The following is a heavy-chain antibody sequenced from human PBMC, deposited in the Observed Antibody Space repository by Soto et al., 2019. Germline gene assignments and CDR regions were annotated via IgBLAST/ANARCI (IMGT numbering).Heavy chain of an antibody. CDR1: GFTFSSYA. CDR3: AKEYDIVTGSDH. V-gene: IGHV3-30-3*01. CDR2: ISYDGSNK. J-gene: IGHJ4*02. Sequence: GGSLRLSCAASGFTFSSYAMHWVRQAPGKGLEWVAVISYDGSNKYYADSVKGRFTISRDNSKSMLYLEINSLRTEDTAVYFCAKEYDIVTGSDHWGQGPVVTVSS. D-gene: IGHD3-9*01.